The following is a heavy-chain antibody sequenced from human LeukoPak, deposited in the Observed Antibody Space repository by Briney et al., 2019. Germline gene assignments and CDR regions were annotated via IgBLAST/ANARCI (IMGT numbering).Heavy chain of an antibody. CDR1: GFIFGDFA. J-gene: IGHJ5*02. Sequence: GGSLRLSCTVSGFIFGDFAFSWARQAPGKGLEWVGFIRSNTYGGTTECAASVKGRFTISRDDSKRIAYLQMDSLKTEDTAVYYCTRHGGFGFYDLCGQGTLVTVSS. V-gene: IGHV3-49*04. CDR3: TRHGGFGFYDL. CDR2: IRSNTYGGTT. D-gene: IGHD2/OR15-2a*01.